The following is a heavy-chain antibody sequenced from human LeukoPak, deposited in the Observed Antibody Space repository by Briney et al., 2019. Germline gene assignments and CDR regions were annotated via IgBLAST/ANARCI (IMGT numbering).Heavy chain of an antibody. CDR1: NVTISIYY. V-gene: IGHV4-4*07. D-gene: IGHD4-17*01. CDR2: ISASGST. J-gene: IGHJ4*02. CDR3: AREITVTRPFDY. Sequence: SETLSLTCTASNVTISIYYWSWVRQPPGKGLEWVWRISASGSTNYNPSLKSRFTISIDTSKNTFSLQLSSETAADTAVYYCAREITVTRPFDYWGPGTLVTVSS.